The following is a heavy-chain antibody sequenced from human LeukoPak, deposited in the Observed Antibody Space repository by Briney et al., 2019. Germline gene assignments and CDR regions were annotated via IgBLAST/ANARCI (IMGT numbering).Heavy chain of an antibody. J-gene: IGHJ3*02. Sequence: GGSLRLSCAASGFTFSSYAMSWVRQAPGKGLEWVSAISGRGGSTYYADSVKGRFTISRDNSKNTLYLQMNSLRAEDTAVYYCASPGGEWSPLRAFDIWDQGTMVTVSS. CDR1: GFTFSSYA. D-gene: IGHD3-16*01. CDR2: ISGRGGST. V-gene: IGHV3-23*01. CDR3: ASPGGEWSPLRAFDI.